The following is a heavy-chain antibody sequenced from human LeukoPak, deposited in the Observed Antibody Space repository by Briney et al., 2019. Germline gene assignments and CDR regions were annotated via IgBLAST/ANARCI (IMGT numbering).Heavy chain of an antibody. V-gene: IGHV3-21*01. CDR1: GFTFSRYS. D-gene: IGHD3-22*01. J-gene: IGHJ4*02. CDR2: ISYSSRYI. CDR3: TRDGDSSGYYSYFDY. Sequence: GGSLRLSCAASGFTFSRYSMNWVRQAPGKGLKWVSSISYSSRYIYYADSVKGRFTISRDNAKNSLSLQMNSLRVEDTAVYYCTRDGDSSGYYSYFDYWGLGALVTVSS.